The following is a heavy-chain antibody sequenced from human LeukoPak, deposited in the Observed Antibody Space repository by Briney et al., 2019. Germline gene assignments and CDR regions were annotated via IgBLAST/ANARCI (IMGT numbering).Heavy chain of an antibody. J-gene: IGHJ6*02. CDR2: IGTTGDT. V-gene: IGHV3-13*01. CDR1: GFTFSSHN. Sequence: GGSLRLSCAVSGFTFSSHNLHWLRQAAGKGLEWVSTIGTTGDTFYPDSVKGRFTISRESAKNSLYLQMNSLRAGDTAVYYCARDLRGYRYGGYPYFYGMDVWGQGTTVTVSS. CDR3: ARDLRGYRYGGYPYFYGMDV. D-gene: IGHD5-18*01.